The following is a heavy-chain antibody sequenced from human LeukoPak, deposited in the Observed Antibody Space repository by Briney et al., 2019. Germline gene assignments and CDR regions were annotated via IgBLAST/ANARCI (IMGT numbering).Heavy chain of an antibody. D-gene: IGHD2-2*01. V-gene: IGHV3-23*01. Sequence: PGGSLRLSCAASGFTFSSYAMSWVRQAPGKGLEWVSAISGSGGSTYYADSVKGRFTISRDNSKNTLYLQMNSLRAEDTAVYYCAKVRDIVVVPAASAGDYWGQGTLVTVSS. J-gene: IGHJ4*02. CDR2: ISGSGGST. CDR3: AKVRDIVVVPAASAGDY. CDR1: GFTFSSYA.